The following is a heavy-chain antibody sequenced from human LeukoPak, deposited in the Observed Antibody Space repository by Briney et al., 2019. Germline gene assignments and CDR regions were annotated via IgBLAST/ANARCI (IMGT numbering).Heavy chain of an antibody. CDR1: GFTFSSYS. CDR3: ARELVVPALHQYNWFDP. CDR2: ISSSSSSTV. D-gene: IGHD2-2*01. J-gene: IGHJ5*02. V-gene: IGHV3-48*01. Sequence: PGGSLRLSCAASGFTFSSYSMNWVRQAPGKGLEWVSYISSSSSSTVYYADSVKGRFTISRDNAKNSLYLQMNSLRAEDTAVYYCARELVVPALHQYNWFDPWGQGTLVTVSS.